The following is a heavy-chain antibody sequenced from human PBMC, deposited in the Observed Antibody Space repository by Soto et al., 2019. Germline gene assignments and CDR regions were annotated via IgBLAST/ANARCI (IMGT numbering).Heavy chain of an antibody. CDR1: GGSISSGGYY. J-gene: IGHJ4*02. CDR2: IYYSGST. CDR3: AREHPERGGDFDY. D-gene: IGHD2-21*01. Sequence: SQTLSLTCTVSGGSISSGGYYWSWIRQHPGKGLEWIGYIYYSGSTYYNSSLKSRVNISVDTSKNQFSLKLSSVTAADAAVYYCAREHPERGGDFDYWGQGTLVTVSS. V-gene: IGHV4-31*02.